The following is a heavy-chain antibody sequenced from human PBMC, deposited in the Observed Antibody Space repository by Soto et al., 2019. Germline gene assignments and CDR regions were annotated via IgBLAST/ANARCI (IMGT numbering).Heavy chain of an antibody. J-gene: IGHJ4*02. D-gene: IGHD4-17*01. CDR3: AKGDSLRPTRGGYFDY. V-gene: IGHV3-23*01. CDR2: ISGSGGST. CDR1: GFTFSSYA. Sequence: GESLKISCAASGFTFSSYAMSWVRQAPGKGLEWVSAISGSGGSTYYADSVKGRFTISRDNSKNTLYLQLNSLRAEDTAVYYCAKGDSLRPTRGGYFDYWGQGSLVTVSS.